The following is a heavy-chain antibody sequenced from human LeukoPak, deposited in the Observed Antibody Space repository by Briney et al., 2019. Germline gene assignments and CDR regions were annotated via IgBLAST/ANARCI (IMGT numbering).Heavy chain of an antibody. J-gene: IGHJ4*02. Sequence: KPGGSLRLSCAASGFSFSDYYMSWIRQAPGKGLEWIPSMHTEITTHYADSVRGRFTMSRDNTKNSLYLEMSNLRVEDTAFYYCARGGRSRFDYWGQGILVTVSS. CDR1: GFSFSDYY. V-gene: IGHV3-11*04. CDR2: MHTEITT. CDR3: ARGGRSRFDY. D-gene: IGHD6-25*01.